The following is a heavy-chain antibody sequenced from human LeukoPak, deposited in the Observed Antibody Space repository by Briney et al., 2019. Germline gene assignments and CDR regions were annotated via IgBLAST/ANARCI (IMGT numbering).Heavy chain of an antibody. CDR2: IYSGGST. V-gene: IGHV3-53*01. J-gene: IGHJ4*02. CDR1: GFTFSSYS. CDR3: ASEMTKGFGFDY. Sequence: GGSLRLSCAASGFTFSSYSMNWVRQAPGKGLEWVSVIYSGGSTYYADSVKGRFTISRDNSKNTLYLQMNSLRAEDTAVYYCASEMTKGFGFDYWGQGTLVTVSS. D-gene: IGHD2-8*01.